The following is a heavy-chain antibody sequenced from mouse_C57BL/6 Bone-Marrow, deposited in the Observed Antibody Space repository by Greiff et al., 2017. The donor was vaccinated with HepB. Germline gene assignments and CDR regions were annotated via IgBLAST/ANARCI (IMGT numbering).Heavy chain of an antibody. D-gene: IGHD1-1*01. V-gene: IGHV5-6*02. CDR3: ARLNYYGSPPFDY. CDR2: ISSGGSYT. CDR1: GFTFSSYG. Sequence: DVKLVESGGDLVKPGGSLKLSCAASGFTFSSYGMSWVRQTPDKRLEWVATISSGGSYTYYPDSVKGRFTISRDNAKNTLYLQMSSLKSEDTAMYYCARLNYYGSPPFDYWGQGTTLTVSS. J-gene: IGHJ2*01.